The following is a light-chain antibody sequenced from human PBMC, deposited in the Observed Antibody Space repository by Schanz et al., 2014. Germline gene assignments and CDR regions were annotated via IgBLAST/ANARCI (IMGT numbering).Light chain of an antibody. CDR1: SSDVGSYNL. J-gene: IGLJ3*02. Sequence: QSVLTQPASVSGSPGQSITISCTGTSSDVGSYNLVSWYQQHPGEAPKLLIYEGTKRPSGVSYRFSGSKSGNTASLTIFGLQAEDEADYHCSSFTSTNTWVFGGGTKLTVL. V-gene: IGLV2-14*02. CDR3: SSFTSTNTWV. CDR2: EGT.